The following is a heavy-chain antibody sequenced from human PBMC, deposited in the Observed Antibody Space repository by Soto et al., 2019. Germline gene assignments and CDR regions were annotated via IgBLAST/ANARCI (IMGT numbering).Heavy chain of an antibody. CDR2: IYYRGST. CDR3: ARGTTEFDY. D-gene: IGHD4-17*01. CDR1: GGSVSSGAYY. V-gene: IGHV4-61*08. Sequence: SETLSLTCTVSGGSVSSGAYYWNWIRQPPGKGLEWIGYIYYRGSTNYNSPLKGRFTISRDNSKNTLYLQMNSLRAEDTAVYYCARGTTEFDYWGQGTLVTVSS. J-gene: IGHJ4*02.